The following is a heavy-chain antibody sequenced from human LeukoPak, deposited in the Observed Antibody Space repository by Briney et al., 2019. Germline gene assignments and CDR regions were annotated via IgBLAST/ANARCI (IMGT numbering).Heavy chain of an antibody. J-gene: IGHJ4*02. V-gene: IGHV1-2*06. CDR3: ARDRSSSSWYSDFDY. Sequence: ASVKVSCKASGYSFTGYYMHWVRQAPGQGLEWMGRINPNSGGTNYAQKFQGRVTMTRDTSISTAYMELSRLRSDDTAVYYCARDRSSSSWYSDFDYWGQGTLVTVSS. CDR1: GYSFTGYY. D-gene: IGHD6-13*01. CDR2: INPNSGGT.